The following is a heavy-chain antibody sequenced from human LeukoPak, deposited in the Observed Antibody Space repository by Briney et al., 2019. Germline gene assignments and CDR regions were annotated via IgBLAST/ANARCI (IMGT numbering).Heavy chain of an antibody. CDR1: GFSFKDYN. D-gene: IGHD3-10*01. J-gene: IGHJ6*03. CDR3: AKGSSGSYYSYYYYYMDV. CDR2: ITYDGSNK. Sequence: GGSLRLSCAASGFSFKDYNMHWVRQAPGKGLEWVAVITYDGSNKYYADSVKGRFTISRDNSKNTLYLQMNSLRAEDTAVYYCAKGSSGSYYSYYYYYMDVWGKGTTVTISS. V-gene: IGHV3-30*18.